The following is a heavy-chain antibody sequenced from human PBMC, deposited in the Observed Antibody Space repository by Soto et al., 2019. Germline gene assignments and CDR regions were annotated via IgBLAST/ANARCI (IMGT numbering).Heavy chain of an antibody. J-gene: IGHJ4*02. CDR2: ISYSGST. D-gene: IGHD3-22*01. CDR1: GGSISSSNYF. Sequence: PSETLSLTCTVSGGSISSSNYFWGRLRPPPGKGLEGVGSISYSGSTYYNPSLKSRVTISVDTSKNQFYLKLSSVTAAVTAVYYCARGPRMGFMIVVHGRYFDFWGQGTLVTGSS. V-gene: IGHV4-39*07. CDR3: ARGPRMGFMIVVHGRYFDF.